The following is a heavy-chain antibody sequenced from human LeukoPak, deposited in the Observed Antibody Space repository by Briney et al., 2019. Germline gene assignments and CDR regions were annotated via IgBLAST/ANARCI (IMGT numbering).Heavy chain of an antibody. J-gene: IGHJ4*02. Sequence: SETLSLTCTVSGGSISSYYWSWIRQPAGKGLEWIGRIYTSGSTNYNPSLKSRVTMSVDTSKNQFSLKLSSVTAADTAVYYCARTNSGYYDSSGYYWDFDYWGQGTLVTVSS. D-gene: IGHD3-22*01. CDR3: ARTNSGYYDSSGYYWDFDY. CDR2: IYTSGST. V-gene: IGHV4-4*07. CDR1: GGSISSYY.